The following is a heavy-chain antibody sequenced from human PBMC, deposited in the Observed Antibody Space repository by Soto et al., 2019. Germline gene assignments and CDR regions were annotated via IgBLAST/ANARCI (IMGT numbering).Heavy chain of an antibody. Sequence: QVLLVQSGAEVKKPGASVKVSCKASGYTFTNYYMHWVRQAPGQGLEWMGVINPSDGSTYYAQKFQGGVTTAGETSTAPVYLDLSSLSSQDTAVYYCVRARFGYGDSGGWGQGTLVTVSS. CDR2: INPSDGST. CDR3: VRARFGYGDSGG. CDR1: GYTFTNYY. D-gene: IGHD4-17*01. V-gene: IGHV1-46*01. J-gene: IGHJ4*02.